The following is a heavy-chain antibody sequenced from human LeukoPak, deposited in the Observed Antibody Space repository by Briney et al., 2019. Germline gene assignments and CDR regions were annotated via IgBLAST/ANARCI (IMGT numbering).Heavy chain of an antibody. J-gene: IGHJ4*02. Sequence: GGSLRLSCAASGFTFSSYGMHWVRQAPGKGLEWVAVISYDGSNKYYADSVKGRFTISRDNSKNTLYLQMNSLRAEDTAVYYCAREAGDYGDYVEDYWGQGTLVTVSS. V-gene: IGHV3-30*03. CDR1: GFTFSSYG. CDR2: ISYDGSNK. CDR3: AREAGDYGDYVEDY. D-gene: IGHD4-17*01.